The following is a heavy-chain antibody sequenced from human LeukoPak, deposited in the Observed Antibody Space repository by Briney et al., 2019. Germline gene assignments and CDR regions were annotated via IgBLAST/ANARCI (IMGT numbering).Heavy chain of an antibody. J-gene: IGHJ5*01. CDR2: IYSSGST. D-gene: IGHD2-2*01. V-gene: IGHV4-61*02. CDR1: GDSISSGSYY. CDR3: AGDLVAADNNWFDS. Sequence: SETLPLTCTVSGDSISSGSYYWSWIRQPAGKGLEWIGRIYSSGSTNYSPSLKSRVTISRDTSKNQFSLKLSSVTAADTAVYYCAGDLVAADNNWFDSWGQGTLVTVSS.